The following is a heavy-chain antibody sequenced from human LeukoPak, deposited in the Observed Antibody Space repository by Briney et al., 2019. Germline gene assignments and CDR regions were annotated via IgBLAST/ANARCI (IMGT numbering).Heavy chain of an antibody. D-gene: IGHD2-2*02. CDR3: ATVVVPAAINYYYYGMDV. CDR1: GGTFSSYA. Sequence: SVKVSCKASGGTFSSYAISWVRQAPGQGLEWMGGIIPIFGTANYAQKFQGRVTITADESTSTAYMELSSLRSGDTAVYYCATVVVPAAINYYYYGMDVWGQGTTVTVSS. V-gene: IGHV1-69*13. CDR2: IIPIFGTA. J-gene: IGHJ6*02.